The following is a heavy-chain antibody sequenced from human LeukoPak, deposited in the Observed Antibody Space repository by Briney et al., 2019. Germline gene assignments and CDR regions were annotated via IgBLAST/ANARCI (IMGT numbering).Heavy chain of an antibody. J-gene: IGHJ2*01. D-gene: IGHD3-10*01. Sequence: GGSLRLSCAASGFTFSNAWMSWVRQAPGKGLEWVGRIKSKTDGGTTDYAAPVKGRFTISRDDSKNTLYLQMNSLKTEDTAVYYCTTDQSSSVPMYWYFDLWGRGTLVTVSS. CDR2: IKSKTDGGTT. CDR1: GFTFSNAW. V-gene: IGHV3-15*01. CDR3: TTDQSSSVPMYWYFDL.